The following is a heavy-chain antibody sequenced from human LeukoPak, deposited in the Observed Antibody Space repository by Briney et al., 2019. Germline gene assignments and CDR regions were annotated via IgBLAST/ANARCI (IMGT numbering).Heavy chain of an antibody. J-gene: IGHJ4*02. V-gene: IGHV3-66*01. CDR3: ARGGGSWYCDY. D-gene: IGHD2-15*01. Sequence: QPEGSLRLSCAASGFTVSSHYMSWVRQAPGKGLEWVSVIYAGGSTYYADSVKGRFTISRDNSKNTLYLQMNSLRAEDTGVYYCARGGGSWYCDYWGQGTLVTVSS. CDR2: IYAGGST. CDR1: GFTVSSHY.